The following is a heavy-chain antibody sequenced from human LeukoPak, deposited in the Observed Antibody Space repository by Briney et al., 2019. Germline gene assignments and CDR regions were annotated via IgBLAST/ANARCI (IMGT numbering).Heavy chain of an antibody. D-gene: IGHD4-17*01. V-gene: IGHV3-23*01. CDR1: GFTLSSYA. Sequence: GGSLRLSCAASGFTLSSYAMSWVRQAPGKGLEWVSAISVSGNTYHADSVKGRFTISRDSSKNTLYLQMNSLRAEDTAVYYCAKDQDYGDYIDYWGQGTLVTVSS. CDR3: AKDQDYGDYIDY. J-gene: IGHJ4*02. CDR2: ISVSGNT.